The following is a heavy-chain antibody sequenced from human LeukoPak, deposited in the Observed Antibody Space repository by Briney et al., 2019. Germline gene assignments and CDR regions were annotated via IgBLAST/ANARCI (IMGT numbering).Heavy chain of an antibody. D-gene: IGHD2-15*01. CDR2: IYYSGST. V-gene: IGHV4-59*12. CDR1: GGSISNYY. Sequence: SETLSLTCTVSGGSISNYYWSWIRQPPGKGLEWIGYIYYSGSTNYNPSLKSRVTISVDTYKNQFSLKLSSVTAADTAVYYCARLNCSGGSCYSVDHWGQGTLVTVSS. CDR3: ARLNCSGGSCYSVDH. J-gene: IGHJ5*02.